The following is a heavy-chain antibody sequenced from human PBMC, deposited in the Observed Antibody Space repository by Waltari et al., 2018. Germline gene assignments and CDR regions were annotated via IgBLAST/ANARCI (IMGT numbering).Heavy chain of an antibody. Sequence: EMQVLESGGGLVQPGGSLRLSCGGSGFNFGTHSMTGVRQAPGKGLVWGSTMRDGGGGTYYADSVGGRFTISRDNSGNAVYLQMNGLRGDDTAIYFCAKEDYYGPNNGLDVWGQGTAVIVSS. D-gene: IGHD3-10*01. CDR1: GFNFGTHS. J-gene: IGHJ6*02. V-gene: IGHV3-23*01. CDR2: MRDGGGGT. CDR3: AKEDYYGPNNGLDV.